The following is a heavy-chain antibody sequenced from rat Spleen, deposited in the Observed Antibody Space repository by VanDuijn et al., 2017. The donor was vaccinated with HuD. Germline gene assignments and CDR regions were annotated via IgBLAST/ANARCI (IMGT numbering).Heavy chain of an antibody. V-gene: IGHV5-27*01. CDR3: TTEGDFFSGYLDY. Sequence: EVQLVESGGGLVQPGRSLKLSCTASGFTFSNYGMAWVRQAPTKGLEWVASITNSGGSTYYRDSVKGRFNISRDDAKRTLYLQMDSLRSEDTATYYCTTEGDFFSGYLDYWGQGVMVTVSS. CDR2: ITNSGGST. J-gene: IGHJ2*01. CDR1: GFTFSNYG. D-gene: IGHD1-1*01.